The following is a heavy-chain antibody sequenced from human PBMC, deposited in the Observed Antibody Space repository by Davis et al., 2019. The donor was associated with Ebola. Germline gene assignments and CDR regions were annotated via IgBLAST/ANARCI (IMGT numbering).Heavy chain of an antibody. V-gene: IGHV4-34*01. J-gene: IGHJ4*02. CDR2: INHSGST. CDR1: GGSFSGYY. Sequence: PSETLSLTCAVYGGSFSGYYWSWIRQPPGKGLEWIGEINHSGSTNYNPSLKSRVTISVDTSKNQFSLKLSSVTAADTAVYYCAGIAAAVHGVPDYWGQGTLVTVSS. D-gene: IGHD6-13*01. CDR3: AGIAAAVHGVPDY.